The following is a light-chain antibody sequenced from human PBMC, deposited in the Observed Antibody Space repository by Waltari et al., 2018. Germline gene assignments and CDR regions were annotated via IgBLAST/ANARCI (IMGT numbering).Light chain of an antibody. CDR2: DGS. J-gene: IGLJ2*01. CDR1: SSDVGGYNY. CDR3: SSYTSSSTSVV. Sequence: QSALTQPASVSGSPGQSITISCTGTSSDVGGYNYVSWYQQHPGKAPKLMIYDGSNRPSGVSNRFSGSKSGNTASLTISGLQAEDEADYYCSSYTSSSTSVVFGGGTKLTVL. V-gene: IGLV2-14*03.